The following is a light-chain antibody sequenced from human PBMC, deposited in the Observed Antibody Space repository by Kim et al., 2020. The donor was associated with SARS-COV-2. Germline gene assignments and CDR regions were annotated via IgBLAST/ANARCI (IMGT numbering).Light chain of an antibody. CDR1: QSVSSNY. CDR2: GAS. J-gene: IGKJ1*01. Sequence: EIVLTQYPGTLSLSPGERATLSCRASQSVSSNYLAWYQQKPGQAPGLLIYGASSRATGIPDRFSGSGSGTDFTLTITRLEPEDFAVYYCQQYSSSPATFGQGTKVDIK. V-gene: IGKV3-20*01. CDR3: QQYSSSPAT.